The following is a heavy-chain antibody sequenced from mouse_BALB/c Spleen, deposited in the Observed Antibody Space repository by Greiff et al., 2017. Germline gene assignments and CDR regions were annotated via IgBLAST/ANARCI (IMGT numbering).Heavy chain of an antibody. D-gene: IGHD1-1*01. CDR2: ISSGGST. Sequence: DVKLVESGGGLVKPGGSLKLSCAASGFTFSSYAMSWVRQTPEKRLEWVASISSGGSTYYPDSVKGRFTISRDNARNILYLQMSSLRSEDTAMYYCARGLPNYGSRDYAMDYWGQGTSVTVSS. V-gene: IGHV5-6-5*01. J-gene: IGHJ4*01. CDR3: ARGLPNYGSRDYAMDY. CDR1: GFTFSSYA.